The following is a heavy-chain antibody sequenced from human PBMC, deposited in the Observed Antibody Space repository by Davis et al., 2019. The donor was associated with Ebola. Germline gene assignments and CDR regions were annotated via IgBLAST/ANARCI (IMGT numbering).Heavy chain of an antibody. CDR3: AREGAAVPDYYYGMDV. D-gene: IGHD6-13*01. J-gene: IGHJ6*02. V-gene: IGHV3-30*03. CDR1: GFSFRSYG. CDR2: ISYDGSNK. Sequence: GGSLRLSCAVSGFSFRSYGMHWVRQAPGKGLEWVAVISYDGSNKYYADSVKGRFTISRDNSKNTLYLQMNSLRAEDTAVYYCAREGAAVPDYYYGMDVWGQGTTVTVSS.